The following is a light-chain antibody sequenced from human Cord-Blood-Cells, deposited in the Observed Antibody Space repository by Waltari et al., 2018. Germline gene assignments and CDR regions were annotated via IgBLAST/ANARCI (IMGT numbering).Light chain of an antibody. CDR2: EGS. CDR3: CSYAGSSTYV. J-gene: IGLJ1*01. CDR1: SSDVGSYTL. Sequence: QSALTQPAPVSGSPGQSITIPCTGPSSDVGSYTLVSCYQQHPGKAPKLMIYEGSKRPSGLSNRFSGSKSGNTASLTIAGLQAEDEADYYCCSYAGSSTYVFGTGTKVTVL. V-gene: IGLV2-23*01.